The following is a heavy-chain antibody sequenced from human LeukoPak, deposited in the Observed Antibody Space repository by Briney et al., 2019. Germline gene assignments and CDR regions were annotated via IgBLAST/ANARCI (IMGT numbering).Heavy chain of an antibody. J-gene: IGHJ4*02. CDR2: IYYSGST. V-gene: IGHV4-59*12. CDR3: ARGYCSGGNCPSFDY. Sequence: SETLSLTCTVSGGSISSYYWSWIRQPPGKGLEWIGYIYYSGSTNYNPSLKSRVTISVDRSKNQLSLELNSVTAADTAVYYCARGYCSGGNCPSFDYWGQGTLVTVSS. D-gene: IGHD2-15*01. CDR1: GGSISSYY.